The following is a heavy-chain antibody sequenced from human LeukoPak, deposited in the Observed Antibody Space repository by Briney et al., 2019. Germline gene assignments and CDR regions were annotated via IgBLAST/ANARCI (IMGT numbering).Heavy chain of an antibody. Sequence: PGGSLRLSCAASGFTVSSNYMSWVRQALGKRLEWVSVIYSGGSRYYADSVKGRFTISRDNSKDTLYLQMNSLRAEDTAVYYCAVGNHYDFWSGYSFDYWGQGTLVTVSS. CDR2: IYSGGSR. CDR3: AVGNHYDFWSGYSFDY. V-gene: IGHV3-53*01. J-gene: IGHJ4*02. D-gene: IGHD3-3*01. CDR1: GFTVSSNY.